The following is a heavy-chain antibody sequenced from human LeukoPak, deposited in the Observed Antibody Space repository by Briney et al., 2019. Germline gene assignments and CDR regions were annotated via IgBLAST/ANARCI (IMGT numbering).Heavy chain of an antibody. V-gene: IGHV3-23*01. CDR2: ISGSDNST. CDR3: AKNKILDNDNYYFDY. D-gene: IGHD1-1*01. Sequence: QPGGSLRLSCAASGFTFSSYAMTWVRQAPGKGLEWVSAISGSDNSTYYADSVKGRFTISRDTSKNTLYLQMNSLTAEDTAVYYCAKNKILDNDNYYFDYWGQGTLVTVSS. J-gene: IGHJ4*02. CDR1: GFTFSSYA.